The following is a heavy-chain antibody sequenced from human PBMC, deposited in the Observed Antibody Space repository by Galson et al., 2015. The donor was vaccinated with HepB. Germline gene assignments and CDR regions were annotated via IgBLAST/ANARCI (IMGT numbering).Heavy chain of an antibody. Sequence: SLRLSCAASGFTFRSYAMSWVRQAPGKGLEWVSAISGSGGSTSHADSVKGRFTISRDNSKNTLYLQMNSLRAEDTAVYYCVLTYTSGFFWFDPWGQGTLVTVSS. D-gene: IGHD5-12*01. J-gene: IGHJ5*02. V-gene: IGHV3-23*01. CDR1: GFTFRSYA. CDR2: ISGSGGST. CDR3: VLTYTSGFFWFDP.